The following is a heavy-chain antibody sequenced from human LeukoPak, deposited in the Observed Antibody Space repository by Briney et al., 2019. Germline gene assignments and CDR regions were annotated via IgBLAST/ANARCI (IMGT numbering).Heavy chain of an antibody. J-gene: IGHJ4*02. CDR1: GGSISSYY. D-gene: IGHD2-15*01. CDR2: IYYSGST. V-gene: IGHV4-59*01. Sequence: KPSETLSLTRTVSGGSISSYYWSWIRQPPGKGLEWIGYIYYSGSTNYNPSLKSRVTISVDTSKNQFSLKLSSVTAADAAVYYCARENVEGYCSGGSCYSVRYFDYWGQGTLVTVSS. CDR3: ARENVEGYCSGGSCYSVRYFDY.